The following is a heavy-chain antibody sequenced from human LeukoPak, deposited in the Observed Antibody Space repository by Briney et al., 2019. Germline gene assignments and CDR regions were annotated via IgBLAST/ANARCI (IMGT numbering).Heavy chain of an antibody. Sequence: SETLSLTCTVSGGSISSDGYYWSWIRQHPGKGLEWIGYIYYSGSTYYNPSLKSRVTISVDTSKNQFSLKLSSVTAADTAVYYCARDRYYYGSGSYLRYYYYGMDVWGQGTTVTVSS. CDR1: GGSISSDGYY. CDR3: ARDRYYYGSGSYLRYYYYGMDV. D-gene: IGHD3-10*01. CDR2: IYYSGST. J-gene: IGHJ6*02. V-gene: IGHV4-31*03.